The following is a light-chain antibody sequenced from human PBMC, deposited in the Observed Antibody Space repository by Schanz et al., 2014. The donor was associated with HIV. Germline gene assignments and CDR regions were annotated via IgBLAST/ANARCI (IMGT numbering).Light chain of an antibody. V-gene: IGKV3-20*01. CDR3: QQYHSAPFT. J-gene: IGKJ3*01. Sequence: EIVLTQSPGTLSLSPGERATLSCRASQSVSSQLAWYQQRPGQAPRLLIYGASSRATGIPDRFSGSGSGTDFTLTISSLQAEDVAVYYCQQYHSAPFTFGPGTKVEIK. CDR2: GAS. CDR1: QSVSSQ.